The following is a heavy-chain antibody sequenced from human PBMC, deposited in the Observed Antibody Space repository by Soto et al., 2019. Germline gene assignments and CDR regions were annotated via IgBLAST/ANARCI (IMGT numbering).Heavy chain of an antibody. CDR3: AKGKGQLP. V-gene: IGHV3-30*18. CDR1: GFTFSSYG. D-gene: IGHD3-10*01. Sequence: GRSLRLSCAASGFTFSSYGMHWVRQAPGKGLEWVAVISYDGSNKYYADSVKGRFTISRDNSKNTLYLQMNSLRAEDTAVYYCAKGKGQLPWGQGTLVTVSS. CDR2: ISYDGSNK. J-gene: IGHJ5*02.